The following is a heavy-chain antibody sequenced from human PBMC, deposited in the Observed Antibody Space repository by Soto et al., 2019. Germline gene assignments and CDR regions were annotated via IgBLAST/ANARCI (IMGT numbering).Heavy chain of an antibody. J-gene: IGHJ3*02. D-gene: IGHD4-17*01. CDR1: GGSFSGYY. V-gene: IGHV4-34*01. Sequence: ETLSLTCAVYGGSFSGYYWSWIRQPPGKGLEWIGEINHSGSTNYNPSLKSRVTISVDTSKNQFSLKLSSVTAADTAVYYCASPYGGDGAEDAFDIWGQGTMVTVSS. CDR3: ASPYGGDGAEDAFDI. CDR2: INHSGST.